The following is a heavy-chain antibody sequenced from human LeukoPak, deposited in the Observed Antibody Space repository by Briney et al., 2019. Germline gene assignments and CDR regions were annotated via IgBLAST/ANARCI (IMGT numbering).Heavy chain of an antibody. CDR3: ATGEYCSSTSCPFYYYGMDV. CDR1: GYTLTELS. Sequence: GASVKVSCTVSGYTLTELSMHWVRQAPGKGLEWMGGFDPEDGETIYAQKFQGRVTMTEDTSTDTAYMELSSLRSEDTAVYYCATGEYCSSTSCPFYYYGMDVWGQGTTVTVSS. CDR2: FDPEDGET. J-gene: IGHJ6*02. V-gene: IGHV1-24*01. D-gene: IGHD2-2*01.